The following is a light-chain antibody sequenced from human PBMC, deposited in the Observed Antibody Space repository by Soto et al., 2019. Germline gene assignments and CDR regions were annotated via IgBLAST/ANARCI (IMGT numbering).Light chain of an antibody. J-gene: IGLJ1*01. Sequence: QSALTQPASVSGSPGQSITISCTGTSSDVGGYNYVSWYQQHPGKAPKLMIYEVSNRPSGVSNRFSGSKSGNTASLTISGRQAEDEADYYCSSYTSRSTLDYVFGSGTKLTVL. CDR3: SSYTSRSTLDYV. CDR2: EVS. V-gene: IGLV2-14*01. CDR1: SSDVGGYNY.